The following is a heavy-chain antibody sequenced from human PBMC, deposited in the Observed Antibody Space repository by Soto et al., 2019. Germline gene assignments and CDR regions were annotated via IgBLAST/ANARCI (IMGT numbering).Heavy chain of an antibody. Sequence: SETLSLTCTVSGGSISSGGYYWSWIRQPPGKGLEWIGYIYYIGNTNYNPSLQSRVTISVDTSKNQFSLRLSSVTAADTAVYYCARLGCSGGNCYRNWFDPWGQGTLVTVSS. J-gene: IGHJ5*02. V-gene: IGHV4-61*08. D-gene: IGHD2-15*01. CDR3: ARLGCSGGNCYRNWFDP. CDR2: IYYIGNT. CDR1: GGSISSGGYY.